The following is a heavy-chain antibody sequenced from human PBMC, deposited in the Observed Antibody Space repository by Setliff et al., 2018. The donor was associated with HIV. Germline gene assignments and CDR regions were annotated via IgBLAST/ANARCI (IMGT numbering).Heavy chain of an antibody. CDR1: GASIRSSTSY. CDR3: VRSMGFGEIPFDY. CDR2: LYYSGST. D-gene: IGHD3-10*01. V-gene: IGHV4-39*01. J-gene: IGHJ4*02. Sequence: SETLSLTCTVSGASIRSSTSYWGWIRQPPGKGLEWIGTLYYSGSTYYNPSLRSRISVSVDTSKSQFSLTLSSVTAADTGIYYCVRSMGFGEIPFDYWGQGTLV.